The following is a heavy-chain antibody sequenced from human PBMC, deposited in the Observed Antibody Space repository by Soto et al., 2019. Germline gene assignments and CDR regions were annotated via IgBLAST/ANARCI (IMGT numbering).Heavy chain of an antibody. D-gene: IGHD5-12*01. CDR1: GGSISSSSYY. CDR3: ARLVPMYMVATQEYPFDY. Sequence: QLQLQESGPGLVKPSETLSLTCTVSGGSISSSSYYWGWIRQPPGKGLEWIGSIYYSGSTYYNPSLKSRVTISVDTSKNQFSLKLSSVTAADTAVYYCARLVPMYMVATQEYPFDYWGQGTLVTVSS. V-gene: IGHV4-39*01. CDR2: IYYSGST. J-gene: IGHJ4*02.